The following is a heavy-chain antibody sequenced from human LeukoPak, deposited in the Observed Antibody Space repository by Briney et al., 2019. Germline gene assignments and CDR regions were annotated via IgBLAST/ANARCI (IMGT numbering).Heavy chain of an antibody. CDR1: GGSISSGGYY. Sequence: SETLSLTCTVSGGSISSGGYYWSWIRQPPGKGLEWIGYIYHSGSTYYNPSLKSRVTISVDRSKNQFSLKLSSVTAADTAVYYCARARYCSSTSCSYFDYWGQGTLVTVSS. CDR3: ARARYCSSTSCSYFDY. J-gene: IGHJ4*02. V-gene: IGHV4-30-2*01. CDR2: IYHSGST. D-gene: IGHD2-2*01.